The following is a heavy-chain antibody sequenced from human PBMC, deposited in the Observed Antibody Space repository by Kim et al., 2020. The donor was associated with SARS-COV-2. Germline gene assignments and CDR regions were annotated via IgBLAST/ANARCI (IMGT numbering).Heavy chain of an antibody. CDR3: ARRADYYGSGSYYTHFDY. Sequence: SRVTIAVDTSKTQFSLKLSSVTAADTAVYYCARRADYYGSGSYYTHFDYWGQGTLVTVSS. V-gene: IGHV4-39*01. J-gene: IGHJ4*02. D-gene: IGHD3-10*01.